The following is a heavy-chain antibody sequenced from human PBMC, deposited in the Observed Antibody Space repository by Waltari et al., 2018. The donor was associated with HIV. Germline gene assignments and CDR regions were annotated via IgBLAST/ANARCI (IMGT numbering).Heavy chain of an antibody. V-gene: IGHV3-30*02. J-gene: IGHJ4*02. D-gene: IGHD3-10*01. CDR2: IRNDGTNK. CDR1: GFPFSSYG. Sequence: QVQLVESGGGVVRPGGSLRLSCAASGFPFSSYGMHWVRQAPGKGLEWVAFIRNDGTNKYYVDSLKGRFTISRDNSKNTLFLQMSSLRTEDTAVYYCAKDSGPWFAELIVTGSYFDYWGQGTLVTVSS. CDR3: AKDSGPWFAELIVTGSYFDY.